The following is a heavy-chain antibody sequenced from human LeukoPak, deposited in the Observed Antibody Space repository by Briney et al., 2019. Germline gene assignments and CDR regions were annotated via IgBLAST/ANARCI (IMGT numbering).Heavy chain of an antibody. D-gene: IGHD5-24*01. J-gene: IGHJ4*02. CDR2: INPNSGDT. Sequence: GASVKVSCKTSGYTFSDYYIHWIRQAPGQGLEWVGWINPNSGDTDYAQKFQGRVTMTRDTSISTAYMELSRLTSDDTAVYYCARDRGDGYNAYYFDYWGQGTLVTVSS. CDR1: GYTFSDYY. CDR3: ARDRGDGYNAYYFDY. V-gene: IGHV1-2*02.